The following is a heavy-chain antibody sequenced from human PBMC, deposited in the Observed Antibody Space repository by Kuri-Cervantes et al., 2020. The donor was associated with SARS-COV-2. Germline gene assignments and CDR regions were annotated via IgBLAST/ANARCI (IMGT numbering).Heavy chain of an antibody. D-gene: IGHD3-9*01. CDR3: AKDKSVNFAKNYFDY. CDR1: GFTFDDYG. V-gene: IGHV3-20*04. J-gene: IGHJ4*02. CDR2: INWNGGST. Sequence: GGSLRLSCAASGFTFDDYGMSWVRQAPGKGLEWVSRINWNGGSTGYADSVKGRFTISRDNSKNTLYLQMNSLRAEDTAVYYCAKDKSVNFAKNYFDYWGQGTLVTVSS.